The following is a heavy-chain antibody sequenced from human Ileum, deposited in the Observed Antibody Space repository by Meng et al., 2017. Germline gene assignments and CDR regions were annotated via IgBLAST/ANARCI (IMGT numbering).Heavy chain of an antibody. Sequence: GESLKISCAASGFTFSDYYMSWIRQAPGKGLEWVSYISSSGSTIYYAVSVKGRFTISRDNAKNSLYLQMNSLRAEDTAVYYCARDRYCSSTSCYELGYYYGMDVWGQGTTVTVSS. D-gene: IGHD2-2*01. CDR1: GFTFSDYY. CDR3: ARDRYCSSTSCYELGYYYGMDV. J-gene: IGHJ6*02. CDR2: ISSSGSTI. V-gene: IGHV3-11*01.